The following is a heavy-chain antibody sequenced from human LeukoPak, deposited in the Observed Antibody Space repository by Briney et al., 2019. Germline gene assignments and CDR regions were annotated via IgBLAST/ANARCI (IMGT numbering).Heavy chain of an antibody. J-gene: IGHJ4*02. CDR2: IRGRADTT. CDR1: GFTFTMFS. CDR3: ARDFEYCSSTSCYEGAY. Sequence: PGGSLRLSCAASGFTFTMFSMNWVRQAPGKGLEWIAFIRGRADTTYYAGSVQGRFTISRDNAKNTLYLQMNSLRVEDTAVYYCARDFEYCSSTSCYEGAYWGQGTLVTVSS. V-gene: IGHV3-48*04. D-gene: IGHD2-2*01.